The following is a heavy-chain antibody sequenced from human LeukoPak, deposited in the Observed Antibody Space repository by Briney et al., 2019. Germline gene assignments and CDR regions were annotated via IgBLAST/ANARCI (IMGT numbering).Heavy chain of an antibody. CDR3: ARGPGYYYDSSGYRGYDAFDI. J-gene: IGHJ3*02. Sequence: GGSLRLSCAASGFTVSSNYMSWVRQAPGKGLEWVSVIYSGGSTYYADSVKGRFTISRDNSKNTLYLQMNSLRAEDTAVYYCARGPGYYYDSSGYRGYDAFDIWGQGTMVTVSS. CDR1: GFTVSSNY. V-gene: IGHV3-66*01. CDR2: IYSGGST. D-gene: IGHD3-22*01.